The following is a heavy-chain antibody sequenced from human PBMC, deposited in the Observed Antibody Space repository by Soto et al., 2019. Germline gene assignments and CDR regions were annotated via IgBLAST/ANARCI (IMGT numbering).Heavy chain of an antibody. CDR2: ISYDGSNK. CDR3: AKGTPTVTTYYYYYMDV. D-gene: IGHD4-17*01. CDR1: GFTFSSYG. J-gene: IGHJ6*03. V-gene: IGHV3-30*18. Sequence: HPGGSLRLSCAASGFTFSSYGMHWVRQAPGKGLEWVAVISYDGSNKYYADSVKGRFTISRDNSKNTLYLQMNSLRAEDTAVYYCAKGTPTVTTYYYYYMDVWGKGTTVTVSS.